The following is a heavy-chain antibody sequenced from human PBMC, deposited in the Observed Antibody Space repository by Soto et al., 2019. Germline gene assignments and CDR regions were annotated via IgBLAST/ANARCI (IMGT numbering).Heavy chain of an antibody. D-gene: IGHD3-3*01. Sequence: SGEVSCAASGGTFSSYAISWVRQAPGQGLEWMGGIIPIFGTANYAQKFQGRVTITADESTSTAYMELSSLRSEDTAVYYCARGGTIFGVVIDSLVGYYYGMDVWGQGTRVTVSS. CDR2: IIPIFGTA. J-gene: IGHJ6*02. CDR3: ARGGTIFGVVIDSLVGYYYGMDV. CDR1: GGTFSSYA. V-gene: IGHV1-69*13.